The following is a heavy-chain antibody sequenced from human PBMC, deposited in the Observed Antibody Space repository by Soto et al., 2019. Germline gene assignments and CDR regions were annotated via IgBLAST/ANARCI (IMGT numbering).Heavy chain of an antibody. CDR3: ARQGLASSGYAFDV. J-gene: IGHJ3*01. Sequence: EVQLVQSGTEVKKPGESLKISCQGSGYRFITYWIGWVRQMPGKGLEWVAIIYPGDSDTRYSPSFQGQVTISVDKSISTAYLQWSSLMASDTAIYYCARQGLASSGYAFDVWGRGTVVSVS. D-gene: IGHD3-3*02. V-gene: IGHV5-51*01. CDR1: GYRFITYW. CDR2: IYPGDSDT.